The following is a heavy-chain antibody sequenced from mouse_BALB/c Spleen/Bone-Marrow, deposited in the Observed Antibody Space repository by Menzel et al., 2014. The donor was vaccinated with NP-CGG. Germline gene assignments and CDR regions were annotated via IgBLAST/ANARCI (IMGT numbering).Heavy chain of an antibody. D-gene: IGHD3-2*01. CDR1: GYTFTDYA. CDR3: ARWGDSSGYVDAMDY. CDR2: ISTYNGDA. J-gene: IGHJ4*01. V-gene: IGHV1S137*01. Sequence: QVQLQQSGAELVRPGVSAKISCKGSGYTFTDYAMHWVKQSHAKSLEWIGVISTYNGDASYNQKFKSKATMTADKSSSTAYMELARLTSGHSAKYYCARWGDSSGYVDAMDYWGQGTSVTVSS.